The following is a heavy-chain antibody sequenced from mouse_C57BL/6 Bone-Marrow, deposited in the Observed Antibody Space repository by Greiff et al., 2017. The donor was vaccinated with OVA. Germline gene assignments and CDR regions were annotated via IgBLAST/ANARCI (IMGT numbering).Heavy chain of an antibody. CDR3: ARTVDYWYFDV. CDR2: SRNKANDYTT. D-gene: IGHD1-1*01. Sequence: EVMLVESGGGLVQSGRSLRLSCATSGFTFSDFYMEWVRQAPGKGLEWIAASRNKANDYTTEYSASVKGRFIVSRDTSQSILYLQMNALRAEDTAIYYCARTVDYWYFDVWGTGTTVTVSS. V-gene: IGHV7-1*01. CDR1: GFTFSDFY. J-gene: IGHJ1*03.